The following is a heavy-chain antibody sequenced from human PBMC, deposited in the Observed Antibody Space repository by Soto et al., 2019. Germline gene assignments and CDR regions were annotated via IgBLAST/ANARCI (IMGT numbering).Heavy chain of an antibody. J-gene: IGHJ4*02. Sequence: PSATLSLTCPVSGVSIISGGYSWNLILQHPGKGLEWIGYIYYSGRTYQNPSLKSRVNISVDTSKNQFSLMLSSATAADTAVYYCASFFYYFGSGSYYSLFDSWGQLTFVFVSS. CDR2: IYYSGRT. CDR3: ASFFYYFGSGSYYSLFDS. V-gene: IGHV4-31*03. D-gene: IGHD3-10*01. CDR1: GVSIISGGYS.